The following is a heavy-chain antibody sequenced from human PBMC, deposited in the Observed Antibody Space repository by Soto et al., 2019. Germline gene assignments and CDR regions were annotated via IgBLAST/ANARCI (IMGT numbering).Heavy chain of an antibody. CDR3: AKETEGGSYYYYMDV. Sequence: QVQLVESGGGVVQPGRSLRLSCAASGFTFSSYGMHWVRQAPGKGLEWVAVISYDGSNKYYADSVKGRFTISRDNSKNTLYLQMNSLRAEDTAVYYCAKETEGGSYYYYMDVWGKGTTVTVSS. D-gene: IGHD3-16*01. CDR2: ISYDGSNK. CDR1: GFTFSSYG. V-gene: IGHV3-30*18. J-gene: IGHJ6*03.